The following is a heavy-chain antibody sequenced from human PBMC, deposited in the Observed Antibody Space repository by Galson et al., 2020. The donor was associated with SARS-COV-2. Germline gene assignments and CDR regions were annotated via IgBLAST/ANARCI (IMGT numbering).Heavy chain of an antibody. CDR1: GFSFATYA. V-gene: IGHV3-23*01. D-gene: IGHD3-9*01. Sequence: TGGSLRLSCAASGFSFATYAMTWVRQAPGKGLDWVSPISNNGGTTHFADSVKGRFTIPRDKSKNTVYLQMNGLRADDTAVYYCAKVGASRYYWGQGTLVAVSS. J-gene: IGHJ4*02. CDR2: ISNNGGTT. CDR3: AKVGASRYY.